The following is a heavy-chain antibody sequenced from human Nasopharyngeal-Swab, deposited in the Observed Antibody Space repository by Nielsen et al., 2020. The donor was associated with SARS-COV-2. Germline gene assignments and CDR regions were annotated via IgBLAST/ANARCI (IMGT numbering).Heavy chain of an antibody. CDR2: IRSSTSYI. CDR3: ATSEYSSGWIF. J-gene: IGHJ4*02. D-gene: IGHD6-19*01. Sequence: GESLKISCAASGFIFSTYTMNWVRQAPGEGLEWLSSIRSSTSYIYYADSVKGRFTISRDNAKNSLYLQMNSLRTEDTAVYYCATSEYSSGWIFWGQGTLVTVSS. V-gene: IGHV3-21*01. CDR1: GFIFSTYT.